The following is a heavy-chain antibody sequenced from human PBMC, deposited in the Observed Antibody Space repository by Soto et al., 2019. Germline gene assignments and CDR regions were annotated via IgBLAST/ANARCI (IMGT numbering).Heavy chain of an antibody. V-gene: IGHV1-46*01. J-gene: IGHJ6*02. D-gene: IGHD6-13*01. CDR3: ARGIEAAAGSRSFYYYYGMDV. CDR1: GYTFTSYY. Sequence: GASVKVSCKASGYTFTSYYMHWVRQAPGQRLEWMGIINPSGGSTSYAQKLQGRVTMTRDTSTSTVYMELSSLRSEDTDVYYCARGIEAAAGSRSFYYYYGMDVWGQGTTVTVSS. CDR2: INPSGGST.